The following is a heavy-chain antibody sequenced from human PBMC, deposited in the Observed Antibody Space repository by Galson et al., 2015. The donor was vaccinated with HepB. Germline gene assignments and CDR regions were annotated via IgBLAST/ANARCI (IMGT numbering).Heavy chain of an antibody. Sequence: SLRLSCAASGFTFSSYWMHWVRQAPGKGLVWVSRINSDGSSTSYADSVKGRFTISRDNAKNTLYLQMNSLRAEDTAVYYCARPLYCSSTSCPFSYWGQGTLVTVSS. CDR3: ARPLYCSSTSCPFSY. CDR2: INSDGSST. J-gene: IGHJ4*02. D-gene: IGHD2-2*01. CDR1: GFTFSSYW. V-gene: IGHV3-74*01.